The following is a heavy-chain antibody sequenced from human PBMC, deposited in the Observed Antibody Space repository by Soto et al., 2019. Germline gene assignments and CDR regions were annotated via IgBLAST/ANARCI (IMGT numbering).Heavy chain of an antibody. CDR1: GGSISSYY. V-gene: IGHV4-59*08. J-gene: IGHJ5*02. Sequence: NLSLTCTVSGGSISSYYWSWIRQPPGKGLEWIGYIYYSGSTNYNPSLKSRVTISVDTSKNQFSLKLSSVTAADTAVYYCARLADNWFDPWGQGTLVTVS. D-gene: IGHD2-15*01. CDR3: ARLADNWFDP. CDR2: IYYSGST.